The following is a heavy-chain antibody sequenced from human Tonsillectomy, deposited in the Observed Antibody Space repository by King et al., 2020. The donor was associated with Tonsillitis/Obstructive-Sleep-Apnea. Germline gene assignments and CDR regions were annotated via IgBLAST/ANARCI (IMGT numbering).Heavy chain of an antibody. J-gene: IGHJ6*03. D-gene: IGHD3-9*01. CDR1: GGSISSYY. Sequence: VQLQESGPGLVKPSETLSLTCTVSGGSISSYYWSWIRQPPGKGLEWIGYIYYSGSTNYNPSLKSRVTISVDTSKNQFSLKLSSVTAADTAVYYCARVPTGLYYYYYRDVWGKGPTVTVSS. CDR2: IYYSGST. V-gene: IGHV4-59*08. CDR3: ARVPTGLYYYYYRDV.